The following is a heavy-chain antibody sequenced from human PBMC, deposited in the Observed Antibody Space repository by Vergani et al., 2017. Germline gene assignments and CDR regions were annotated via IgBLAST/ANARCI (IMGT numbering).Heavy chain of an antibody. D-gene: IGHD5-18*01. Sequence: QVQLQESGPGLVKSSETLSLTCSVSFDSIRNLYCNWIRQPPGKGLEWIGSIHYSENTNYNPSLKTRVTISVDTSKNQFSLTLTSVTAADTAVYYCASSWIQLWLGYYYMDVWGKGTTVTVS. V-gene: IGHV4-59*11. CDR3: ASSWIQLWLGYYYMDV. CDR2: IHYSENT. J-gene: IGHJ6*03. CDR1: FDSIRNLY.